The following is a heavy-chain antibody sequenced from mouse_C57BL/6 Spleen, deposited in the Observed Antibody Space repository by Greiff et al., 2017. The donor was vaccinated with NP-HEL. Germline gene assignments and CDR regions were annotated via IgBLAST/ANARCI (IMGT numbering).Heavy chain of an antibody. J-gene: IGHJ1*03. V-gene: IGHV1-50*01. CDR3: ARKGYYYGSSYEEYFDV. Sequence: QVQLQQPGAELVKPGASVKLSCKASGYTFTSYWMQWVKQRPGQGLEWIGEIDPSDSYTNYNQKFKGKATLTVDTSSSTAYMQLSSLTSEDSAVYYCARKGYYYGSSYEEYFDVWGTGTTVTVSS. CDR2: IDPSDSYT. CDR1: GYTFTSYW. D-gene: IGHD1-1*01.